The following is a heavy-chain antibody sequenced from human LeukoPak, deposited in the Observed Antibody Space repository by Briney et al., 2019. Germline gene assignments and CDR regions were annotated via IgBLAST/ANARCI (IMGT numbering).Heavy chain of an antibody. CDR1: GGSFSGYY. CDR3: ARLGSSWFRYYYYYMDV. V-gene: IGHV4-34*01. CDR2: INHSGST. J-gene: IGHJ6*03. Sequence: PSETLSLTCAVYGGSFSGYYWGWIRQPPGKGLEWIGEINHSGSTNYNPSLKSRVTISVDTSKNQFSLKLSSVTAADTAVYYCARLGSSWFRYYYYYMDVWGKGTTVTISS. D-gene: IGHD6-13*01.